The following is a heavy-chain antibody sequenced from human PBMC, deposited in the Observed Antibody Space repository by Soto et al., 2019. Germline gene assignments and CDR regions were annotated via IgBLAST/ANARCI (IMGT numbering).Heavy chain of an antibody. D-gene: IGHD2-15*01. J-gene: IGHJ4*02. V-gene: IGHV1-3*01. Sequence: ASVKVSFKASGYTFTTYAMHWVRPAPGQRLELMGWINAGNANTRYSQKFQGRVTITRDTSASTAYMELSSLRSEDTALYYCARGGCSGGSCALGYWGQGTLVTVSS. CDR2: INAGNANT. CDR3: ARGGCSGGSCALGY. CDR1: GYTFTTYA.